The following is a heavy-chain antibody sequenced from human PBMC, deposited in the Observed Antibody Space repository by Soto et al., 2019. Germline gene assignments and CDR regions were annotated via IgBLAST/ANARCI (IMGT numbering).Heavy chain of an antibody. D-gene: IGHD5-12*01. Sequence: GGSLRLSCAASGFTFSSYAMSWVRQAPGKGLEWVSAISGSGGSTYYADSVKGRFTISRDNSKNTLYLQMNSLGAEDTAVYYCAKAKVAAPRGYYGMDVWGQGTTVTVSS. J-gene: IGHJ6*02. CDR2: ISGSGGST. CDR3: AKAKVAAPRGYYGMDV. CDR1: GFTFSSYA. V-gene: IGHV3-23*01.